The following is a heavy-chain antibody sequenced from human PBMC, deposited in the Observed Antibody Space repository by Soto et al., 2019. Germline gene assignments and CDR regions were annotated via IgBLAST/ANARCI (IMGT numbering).Heavy chain of an antibody. V-gene: IGHV1-3*01. J-gene: IGHJ6*02. D-gene: IGHD6-25*01. CDR1: GYTFTSYA. Sequence: GASVKVSCKASGYTFTSYAMHWVRQAPGQRLEWMGWINAGNGNTKYSQRLQGRVTITRDTSASTAYMELSSLRSEDTAVYYCARRAAHYGMDVWGQGTTVTVSS. CDR2: INAGNGNT. CDR3: ARRAAHYGMDV.